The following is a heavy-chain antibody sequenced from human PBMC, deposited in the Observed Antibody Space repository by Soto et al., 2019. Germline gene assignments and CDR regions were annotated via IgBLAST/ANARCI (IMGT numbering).Heavy chain of an antibody. CDR2: ISAYNGNT. CDR3: AREGSRYYDILSGYYRANYFDY. CDR1: GYGFITYG. J-gene: IGHJ4*02. Sequence: ASVKVSCKASGYGFITYGISWVRQAPGQGLEWMGWISAYNGNTNYGQKFQGRVTMTTGTSTSTAYMELRSLSFDDTAVYYCAREGSRYYDILSGYYRANYFDYWGQGTPVTVSS. D-gene: IGHD3-9*01. V-gene: IGHV1-18*01.